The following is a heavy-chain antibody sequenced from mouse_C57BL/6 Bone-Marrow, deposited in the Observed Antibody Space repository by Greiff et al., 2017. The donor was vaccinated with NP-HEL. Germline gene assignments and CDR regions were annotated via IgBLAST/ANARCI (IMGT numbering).Heavy chain of an antibody. V-gene: IGHV1-55*01. J-gene: IGHJ1*03. Sequence: QVQLQQPGAELVKPGASVKLSCKASGYTFTSYWITWVKQRPGQGLEWIGDIYPGSGSTNYNEKFKSKATLTVDTSSSTAYMQLSSLTSEDSAVYYCARVYYGSDWYFDVWGTGTTVTVSS. CDR3: ARVYYGSDWYFDV. D-gene: IGHD1-1*01. CDR1: GYTFTSYW. CDR2: IYPGSGST.